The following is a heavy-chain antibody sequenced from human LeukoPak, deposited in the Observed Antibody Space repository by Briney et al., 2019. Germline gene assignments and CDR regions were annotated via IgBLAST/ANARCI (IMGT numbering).Heavy chain of an antibody. CDR3: XRELHGGHLSRXDY. Sequence: SQTLSLTCVISGDSVSSDRVTWNWIRQSPSRGLEWLGRTYYRSKWYNDYADFVSGRITVNADTSKSQFSLQLNYVTPEDTAVYXCXRELHGGHLSRXDYWGQGTLVXVSS. V-gene: IGHV6-1*01. D-gene: IGHD2-15*01. CDR2: TYYRSKWYN. CDR1: GDSVSSDRVT. J-gene: IGHJ4*02.